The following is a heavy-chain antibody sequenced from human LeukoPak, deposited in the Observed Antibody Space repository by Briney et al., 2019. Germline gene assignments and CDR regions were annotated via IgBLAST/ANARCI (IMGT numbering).Heavy chain of an antibody. J-gene: IGHJ4*02. CDR3: ARGLKSEIVGATDKHFDY. CDR2: INHSGST. D-gene: IGHD1-26*01. V-gene: IGHV4-34*01. CDR1: GGSFSGYY. Sequence: SETLSLTCAVYGGSFSGYYWSWIRQPPGKGLEWIGEINHSGSTNYNPSLKSQVTISVDTSKNQFSLKLRSVTAADTAVYYCARGLKSEIVGATDKHFDYWGQGTLVTVSS.